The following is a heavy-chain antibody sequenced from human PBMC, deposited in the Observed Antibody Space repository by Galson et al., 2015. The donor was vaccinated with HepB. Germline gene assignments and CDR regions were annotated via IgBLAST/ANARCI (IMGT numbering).Heavy chain of an antibody. Sequence: SLRLSCAASGFTVSSNYMSWVRQAPGKGLEWVSVIYSGGSTYYADSVKGRFTISRDNSKNTLYLQMNSLRAEDTAVYYCARQVYGDYCDYWGQGTLVTVSS. CDR1: GFTVSSNY. CDR2: IYSGGST. D-gene: IGHD4-17*01. CDR3: ARQVYGDYCDY. V-gene: IGHV3-66*04. J-gene: IGHJ4*02.